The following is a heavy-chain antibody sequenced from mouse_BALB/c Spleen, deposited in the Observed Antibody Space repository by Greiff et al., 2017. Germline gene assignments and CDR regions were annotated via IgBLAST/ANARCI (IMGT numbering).Heavy chain of an antibody. CDR2: IYPGSGST. V-gene: IGHV1S22*01. CDR1: GYTFTSYW. Sequence: LKQPGSELVRPGASVKLSCKASGYTFTSYWMHWVKQRPGQGLEWIGNIYPGSGSTNYDEKFKSKATLTVDTSSSTAYMQLSSLTSEDSAVYYCTRERQLGLHFAMDYWGQGTSVTVSS. J-gene: IGHJ4*01. CDR3: TRERQLGLHFAMDY. D-gene: IGHD3-2*01.